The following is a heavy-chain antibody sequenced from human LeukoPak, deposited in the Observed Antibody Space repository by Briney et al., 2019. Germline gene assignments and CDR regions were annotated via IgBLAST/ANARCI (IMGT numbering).Heavy chain of an antibody. Sequence: GGSLRLSCAETGFTFSTFGMHWVSRARGKGVEWLTSIWPDGSNQYYADSVKGRLTISRDNSKSTLYLQMNKMRDEDSAVNNSAKDDNPDGNRYFDYWGQGTPVTVSS. CDR3: AKDDNPDGNRYFDY. CDR1: GFTFSTFG. J-gene: IGHJ4*02. V-gene: IGHV3-30*02. D-gene: IGHD1-1*01. CDR2: IWPDGSNQ.